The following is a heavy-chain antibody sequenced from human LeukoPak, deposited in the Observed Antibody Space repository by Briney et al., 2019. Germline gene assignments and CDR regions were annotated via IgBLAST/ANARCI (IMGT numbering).Heavy chain of an antibody. CDR3: ARSELHYYYYYMDV. CDR1: GGTFSSYA. CDR2: ITPIFGTA. J-gene: IGHJ6*03. Sequence: SVKVSCKASGGTFSSYAISWVRQAPGQGLEWMGGITPIFGTANYAQKFQGRVTITTDESTSTAYMELSSLRSEDTAVYYCARSELHYYYYYMDVWGKGTTVTVSS. D-gene: IGHD1-14*01. V-gene: IGHV1-69*05.